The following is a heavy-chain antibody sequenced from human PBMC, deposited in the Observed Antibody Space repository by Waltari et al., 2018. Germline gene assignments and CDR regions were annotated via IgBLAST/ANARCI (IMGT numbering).Heavy chain of an antibody. CDR2: IKQDESEK. D-gene: IGHD3-3*01. V-gene: IGHV3-7*01. J-gene: IGHJ2*01. CDR3: ARGLLEWLLSYWYFDL. Sequence: EVQLVESGVALVQPGGSLRLSCVSSGIPFITHRKIWDRQAPGKGLEWVANIKQDESEKYYVDSVKGRFTISRDNTKNSVYLQMNSLRAEDTAVYYCARGLLEWLLSYWYFDLWGRGTLVTVSS. CDR1: GIPFITHR.